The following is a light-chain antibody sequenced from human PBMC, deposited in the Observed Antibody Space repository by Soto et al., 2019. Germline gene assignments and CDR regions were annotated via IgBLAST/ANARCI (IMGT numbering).Light chain of an antibody. Sequence: EIVLTQSPATLSLSPGERATLSCRASQSVSSNLAWYQQKPGQAPRLLIYGASTRATGIPARFSGSGSGTLFTLSISSLQAEDVAVYYCQQYYTLPLTFGGGTKVDIK. CDR2: GAS. CDR1: QSVSSN. J-gene: IGKJ4*01. V-gene: IGKV3-15*01. CDR3: QQYYTLPLT.